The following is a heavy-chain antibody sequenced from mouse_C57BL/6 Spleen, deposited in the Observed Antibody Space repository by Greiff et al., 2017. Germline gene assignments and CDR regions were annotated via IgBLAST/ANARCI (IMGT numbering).Heavy chain of an antibody. CDR2: IYPGDGGT. CDR1: GYAFSSSG. Sequence: QVQLKESGPELVKPGASVKISCKASGYAFSSSGMNWVKQRPGKGLEWIGRIYPGDGGTNYNGKFKGKATLTADKSSSTAYMQLSSLTSEDSAVYFCARGRFYAMDYWGQGTSVTVSS. J-gene: IGHJ4*01. CDR3: ARGRFYAMDY. V-gene: IGHV1-82*01.